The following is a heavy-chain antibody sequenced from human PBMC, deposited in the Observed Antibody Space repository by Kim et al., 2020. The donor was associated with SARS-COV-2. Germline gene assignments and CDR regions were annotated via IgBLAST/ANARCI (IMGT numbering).Heavy chain of an antibody. J-gene: IGHJ4*02. V-gene: IGHV5-51*01. Sequence: YSPSFQGQVTISADKSISTAYLQWSSLKASDTAMYYCARGRAVTKDFDYWGQGTLVTVSS. CDR3: ARGRAVTKDFDY. D-gene: IGHD4-17*01.